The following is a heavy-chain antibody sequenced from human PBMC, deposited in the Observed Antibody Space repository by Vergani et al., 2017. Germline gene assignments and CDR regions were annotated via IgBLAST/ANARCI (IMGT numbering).Heavy chain of an antibody. CDR1: SFQLRDYG. D-gene: IGHD5-18*01. V-gene: IGHV3-33*01. Sequence: QVQLVESGGGVVQPGRSLRLSCTPSSFQLRDYGMHWVRQAPGRGLEWVSMTWYEGNNNDYADSVKGRLTISKDISKNTLYLQMNNLRGDDTAVYYCARETRDTPSSFYYLGQGTLVTVSS. J-gene: IGHJ4*02. CDR3: ARETRDTPSSFYY. CDR2: TWYEGNNN.